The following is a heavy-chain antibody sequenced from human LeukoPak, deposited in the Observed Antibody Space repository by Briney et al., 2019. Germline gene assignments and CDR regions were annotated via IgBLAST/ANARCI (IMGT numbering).Heavy chain of an antibody. CDR1: GGSISRGDYY. CDR2: IYYSGST. D-gene: IGHD3-22*01. CDR3: ARNQYYYDSSAADAFDI. J-gene: IGHJ3*02. V-gene: IGHV4-30-4*08. Sequence: SETLSLTCTVSGGSISRGDYYWSWIRQPPGKGLEWIGYIYYSGSTYYNPSLKSRVTISVDTSKNQFSLKLSSVTAADTAVYYCARNQYYYDSSAADAFDIWGQGTMVTVSS.